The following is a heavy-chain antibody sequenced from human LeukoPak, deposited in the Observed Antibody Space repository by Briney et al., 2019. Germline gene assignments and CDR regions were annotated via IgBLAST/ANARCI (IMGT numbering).Heavy chain of an antibody. D-gene: IGHD3-9*01. J-gene: IGHJ3*02. CDR2: IYYSGST. Sequence: PSETLSLTCTVSGGSISSSSYYWGWIRQPPGKGLEWIGSIYYSGSTYYNPSLKSRVTISVDTSKNQFSLKLSSVTAADTAVYYCATIPYDILTGYYSPNAFDIWGQGTMVTVSS. CDR3: ATIPYDILTGYYSPNAFDI. V-gene: IGHV4-39*01. CDR1: GGSISSSSYY.